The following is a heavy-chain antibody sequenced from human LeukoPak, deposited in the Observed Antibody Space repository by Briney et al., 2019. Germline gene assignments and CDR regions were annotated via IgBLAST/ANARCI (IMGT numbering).Heavy chain of an antibody. V-gene: IGHV3-74*01. CDR2: SNEDGSTT. Sequence: PGGSLRLSCAASGFTFNTYTMNWVRQAPGKGLVWVSRSNEDGSTTNYADSVKGRFTISRDNAKNTLYLQMNSLTAEDTAVYYCVRDLGGRSGHLGQGTLVTVSS. D-gene: IGHD1-26*01. CDR3: VRDLGGRSGH. J-gene: IGHJ4*02. CDR1: GFTFNTYT.